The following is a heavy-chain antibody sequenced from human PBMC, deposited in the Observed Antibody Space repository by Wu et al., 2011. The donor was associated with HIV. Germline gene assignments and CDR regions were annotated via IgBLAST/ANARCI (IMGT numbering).Heavy chain of an antibody. Sequence: LEWMGIIYPGDSDTRYSRPSQGQVTISADKSIXTAYLQWSSLKASDTAMYYCARHVGSGYYTQFDYWGQGTLVTVSS. V-gene: IGHV5-51*01. J-gene: IGHJ4*02. CDR3: ARHVGSGYYTQFDY. D-gene: IGHD3-3*01. CDR2: IYPGDSDT.